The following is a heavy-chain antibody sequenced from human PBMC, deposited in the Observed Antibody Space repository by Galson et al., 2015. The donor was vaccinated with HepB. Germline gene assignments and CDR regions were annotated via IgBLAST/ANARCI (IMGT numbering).Heavy chain of an antibody. CDR2: MSYDGSLK. Sequence: SLRLSCAASGFTFSHYGMHWVRQAPGKGLEWVAYMSYDGSLKYYADSVKGRFTISRDNSKNSLYLQMNSLRAEDTALYYCAKALSSSWYFADYWGQGTLVTVSS. D-gene: IGHD6-13*01. V-gene: IGHV3-30*02. CDR3: AKALSSSWYFADY. CDR1: GFTFSHYG. J-gene: IGHJ4*02.